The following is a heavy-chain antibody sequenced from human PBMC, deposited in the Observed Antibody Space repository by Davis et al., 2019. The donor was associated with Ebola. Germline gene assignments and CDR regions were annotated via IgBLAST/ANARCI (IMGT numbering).Heavy chain of an antibody. CDR2: ITAYNGNT. Sequence: AASVKVSCKASGYTFTSYGISWVRQAPGQGLEWMGWITAYNGNTNYAQKLQGRVTMTTETSTGTAYMQLWSLRCDDTAVYYCAREGMNYDILTAYNGADFWGQGTLVTVSS. CDR1: GYTFTSYG. V-gene: IGHV1-18*04. D-gene: IGHD3-9*01. CDR3: AREGMNYDILTAYNGADF. J-gene: IGHJ4*02.